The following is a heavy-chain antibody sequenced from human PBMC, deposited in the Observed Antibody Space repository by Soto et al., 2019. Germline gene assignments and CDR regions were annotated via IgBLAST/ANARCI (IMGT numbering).Heavy chain of an antibody. CDR2: ISYDGSNR. CDR1: GFSFSTYA. J-gene: IGHJ5*02. Sequence: QVQLVESGGGVVQPGRSLRLSCTVSGFSFSTYAMHWVRQAPGKGLEWVAVISYDGSNRFYTDSVKGQFTISRDNSKNTLFLQMTSLRVEDTAVYYCAKDRGGYYGSGSYLDPWGQGTLVTVSS. D-gene: IGHD3-10*01. V-gene: IGHV3-30*18. CDR3: AKDRGGYYGSGSYLDP.